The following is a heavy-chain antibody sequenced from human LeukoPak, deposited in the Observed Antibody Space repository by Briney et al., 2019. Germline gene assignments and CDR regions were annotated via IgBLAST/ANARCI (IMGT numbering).Heavy chain of an antibody. CDR3: AIISWYGFLSFDY. CDR2: INPNSGGT. D-gene: IGHD6-13*01. V-gene: IGHV1-2*04. Sequence: ASVEVSCKASGYTFTGYYMHWVRQAPGQGLEWMGWINPNSGGTNYAQKFQGWVTMTRDTSISTAYMELSRLRSDDTAVYYCAIISWYGFLSFDYWGQGTLVTVSS. CDR1: GYTFTGYY. J-gene: IGHJ4*02.